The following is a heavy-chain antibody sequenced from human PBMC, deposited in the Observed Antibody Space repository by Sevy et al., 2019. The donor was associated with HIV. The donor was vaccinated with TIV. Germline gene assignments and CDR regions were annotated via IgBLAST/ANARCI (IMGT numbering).Heavy chain of an antibody. CDR2: ISSSSSYI. V-gene: IGHV3-21*01. CDR3: ATVPFEYSSSLAVGDY. CDR1: GFTFSSYS. D-gene: IGHD6-6*01. Sequence: GGSLRLSCAASGFTFSSYSMNWVRQAPGKGLEWVSSISSSSSYIYYADSVKGRFTISRDNAKNSLYLQMNSLRAEDTAVYYCATVPFEYSSSLAVGDYWGQGTLVTVSS. J-gene: IGHJ4*02.